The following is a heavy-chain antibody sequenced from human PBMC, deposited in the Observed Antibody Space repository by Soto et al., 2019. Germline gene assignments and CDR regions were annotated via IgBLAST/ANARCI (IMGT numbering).Heavy chain of an antibody. CDR1: GFTFSSYW. CDR2: IKQDGSEK. J-gene: IGHJ4*02. V-gene: IGHV3-7*01. D-gene: IGHD5-12*01. Sequence: EVQLVESGGGLVQPGGSLRLSCAASGFTFSSYWMSWVRQAPGKGLEWVANIKQDGSEKDYVDSVKGRFTISRDNVKNSLYLQMNSLRAEDTAVFYCARRPKWLQTEVLDYWGQGTLVTVSS. CDR3: ARRPKWLQTEVLDY.